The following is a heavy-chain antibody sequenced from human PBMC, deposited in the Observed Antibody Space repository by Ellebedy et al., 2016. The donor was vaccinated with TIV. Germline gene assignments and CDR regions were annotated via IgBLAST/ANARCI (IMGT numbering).Heavy chain of an antibody. D-gene: IGHD3-10*01. Sequence: ASVKVSCKASGFTFTNYAFTWVRQAPGQGLEYMGWNSAYNGHTNYAQKLQGRLTMTTDTSTTTDYMELRNLTSDDTAMYYCARYTGWGSHYDTSFDYWGQGTLVTVSS. J-gene: IGHJ4*02. CDR1: GFTFTNYA. V-gene: IGHV1-18*01. CDR2: NSAYNGHT. CDR3: ARYTGWGSHYDTSFDY.